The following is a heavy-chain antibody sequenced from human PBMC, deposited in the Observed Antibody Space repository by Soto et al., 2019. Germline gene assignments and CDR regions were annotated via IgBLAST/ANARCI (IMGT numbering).Heavy chain of an antibody. Sequence: GGSLRLSCAASGFTFTTYVMTWVRQAPGKGLEWVSAISGSGGNTYYAGSVKGRFTISRDNSKNTLYLQMNSLRAEDTAVYYCAKDNSWIAVALDYWGQGALVTVSS. V-gene: IGHV3-23*01. J-gene: IGHJ4*02. CDR3: AKDNSWIAVALDY. CDR2: ISGSGGNT. CDR1: GFTFTTYV. D-gene: IGHD6-19*01.